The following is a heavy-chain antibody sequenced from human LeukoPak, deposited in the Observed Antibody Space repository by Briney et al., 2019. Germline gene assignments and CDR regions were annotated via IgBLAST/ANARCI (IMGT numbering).Heavy chain of an antibody. Sequence: GGSLRLSCEASGFTFTTYSMTWVRQAPGKGLEWVSIISSGSSAIFSADALKGRFTISRDDAKNLLYLDMNSLRAEDTAVYYCASLIVGATTPMDYWGQGTLVTVSS. J-gene: IGHJ4*02. CDR1: GFTFTTYS. V-gene: IGHV3-21*01. CDR3: ASLIVGATTPMDY. D-gene: IGHD1-26*01. CDR2: ISSGSSAI.